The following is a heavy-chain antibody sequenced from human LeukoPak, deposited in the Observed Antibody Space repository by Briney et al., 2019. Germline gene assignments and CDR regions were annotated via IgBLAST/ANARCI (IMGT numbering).Heavy chain of an antibody. CDR3: ARVVRAAAGEDY. CDR2: ISYDGSNK. CDR1: GFTFSSYG. D-gene: IGHD6-13*01. Sequence: PGGSLRLSCAASGFTFSSYGMHWVRQAPGKGLEWVAVISYDGSNKYYADSVKGRFTISRDNSKNTLYLQMNSLRAEDTAVYYCARVVRAAAGEDYWGQGTLVTVSS. J-gene: IGHJ4*02. V-gene: IGHV3-30*19.